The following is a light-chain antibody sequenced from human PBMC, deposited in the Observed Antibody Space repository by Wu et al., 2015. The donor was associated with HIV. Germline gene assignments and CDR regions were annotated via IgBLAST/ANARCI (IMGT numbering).Light chain of an antibody. CDR2: DSS. J-gene: IGKJ3*01. CDR1: QTFTSNF. V-gene: IGKV3-20*01. Sequence: ELVWTQSPGTLSLSPGERATLSCRASQTFTSNFLAWYQQKPGQAPRLLLYDSSTRAPGIPDRFSGTKSGTDFTLTIDRLEPEDIAVYYCQQYGNSPATFGPGTKVDF. CDR3: QQYGNSPAT.